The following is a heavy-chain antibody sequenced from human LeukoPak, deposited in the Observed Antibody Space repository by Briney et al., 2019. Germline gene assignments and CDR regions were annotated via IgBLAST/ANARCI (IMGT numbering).Heavy chain of an antibody. CDR2: INSDGSST. Sequence: GGSLRLSCAASGFTFSSYWMHWVRHAPGKGLVWVSRINSDGSSTSYADSVKGRFTISRDNAKNTLYLQMNSLRAEDTAVYYCARVGYCSSTSCYFKSDYWGQGTLVTVSS. D-gene: IGHD2-2*01. J-gene: IGHJ4*02. CDR3: ARVGYCSSTSCYFKSDY. CDR1: GFTFSSYW. V-gene: IGHV3-74*01.